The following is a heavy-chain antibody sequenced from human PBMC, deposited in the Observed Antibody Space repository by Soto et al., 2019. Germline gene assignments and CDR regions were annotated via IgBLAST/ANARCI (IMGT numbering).Heavy chain of an antibody. CDR3: ARVATNYDSSGYSYYYYGMDV. J-gene: IGHJ6*02. CDR2: IYYSGST. Sequence: SETLSLTCTVSGGSISSGGYYWSWIRQHPGKGLEWIGYIYYSGSTYYNPSLKSRVTISVDTSKNQFSLKLSSVTAADTAVYYCARVATNYDSSGYSYYYYGMDVWGQGTTVTVSS. V-gene: IGHV4-31*03. CDR1: GGSISSGGYY. D-gene: IGHD3-22*01.